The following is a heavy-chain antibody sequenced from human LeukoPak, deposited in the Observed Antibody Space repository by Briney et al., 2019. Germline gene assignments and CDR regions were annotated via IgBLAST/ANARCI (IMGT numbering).Heavy chain of an antibody. J-gene: IGHJ4*02. V-gene: IGHV3-23*01. CDR1: GFTFSNYA. CDR2: LSGSGGST. Sequence: GGSLRLSCAASGFTFSNYAMSWIRQAPGKGLEWVSALSGSGGSTYYADSVKGRFTISRDNAKNTLYLQMNSLRAEDTAVYYCASGIAASQPAYNWGQGTLVTVSS. D-gene: IGHD6-13*01. CDR3: ASGIAASQPAYN.